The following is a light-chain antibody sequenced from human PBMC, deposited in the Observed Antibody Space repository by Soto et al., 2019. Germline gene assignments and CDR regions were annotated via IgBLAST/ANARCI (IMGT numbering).Light chain of an antibody. J-gene: IGKJ2*01. CDR3: LQFGSSLYI. CDR2: DAS. CDR1: QSLSSNY. V-gene: IGKV3-20*01. Sequence: EIVLTQSPDTLSLSPGERATLSCRASQSLSSNYLAWYQQKPGQAPRLLIYDASTRATGIPDRFSGSGSETDFTLTISRLEPEDFAVYFCLQFGSSLYIFGQGTRLEIK.